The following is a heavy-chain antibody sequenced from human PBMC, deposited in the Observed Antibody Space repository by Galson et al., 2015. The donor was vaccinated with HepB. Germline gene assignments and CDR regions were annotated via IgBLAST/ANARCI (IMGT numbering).Heavy chain of an antibody. CDR1: GFTVSSNY. J-gene: IGHJ3*02. D-gene: IGHD1-1*01. V-gene: IGHV3-53*01. CDR3: AREADDGGPPPGGVAFDI. CDR2: IYSGGST. Sequence: SLRLSCAASGFTVSSNYMSWVRQAPGKGLEWVSVIYSGGSTYYADSVKGRFTISRDNSKNTLYLQMNSLRAEDTAVYYCAREADDGGPPPGGVAFDIWGQGTMVTVSS.